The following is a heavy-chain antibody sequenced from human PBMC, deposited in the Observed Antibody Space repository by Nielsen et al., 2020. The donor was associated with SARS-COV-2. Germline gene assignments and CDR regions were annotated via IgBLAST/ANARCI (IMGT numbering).Heavy chain of an antibody. CDR1: GDTLRTYG. CDR3: ARDKWNSGSPRSFDY. CDR2: ISAYNGNT. V-gene: IGHV1-18*01. J-gene: IGHJ4*02. D-gene: IGHD1-26*01. Sequence: ASVKVSCKASGDTLRTYGISWVRQAPGQGLEWMGWISAYNGNTNYAQKVQGRVTMTTDTSTNTAYMELRSLRSDDTAVYYCARDKWNSGSPRSFDYWGQGTLVTVSS.